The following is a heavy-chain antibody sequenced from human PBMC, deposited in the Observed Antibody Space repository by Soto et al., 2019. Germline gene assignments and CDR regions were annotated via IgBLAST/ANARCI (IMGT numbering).Heavy chain of an antibody. CDR2: INHSGST. D-gene: IGHD6-13*01. J-gene: IGHJ4*02. V-gene: IGHV4-34*01. CDR1: GGSFSGYY. CDR3: ARDGDLYSSSRYRLPNQNYFDY. Sequence: QVQLQQWGAGLLKPSETLSLTCAVYGGSFSGYYWSWIRQPPGKGLEWIGEINHSGSTNYNPSLKSRVTISVDTSKNQFSLKLSSVTAADTAVHYCARDGDLYSSSRYRLPNQNYFDYWGQGTLVTVSS.